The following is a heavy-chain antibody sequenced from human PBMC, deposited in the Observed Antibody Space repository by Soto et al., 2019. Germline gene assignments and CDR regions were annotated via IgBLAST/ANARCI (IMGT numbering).Heavy chain of an antibody. Sequence: SVKVSCKVSGYTLTELSMHWVRQAPGKGLEWMGGFDPEDGETIYAQKFQGRVTMTEDTSTDTAYMELSSLRSEDTAVYYCATALWSGYPAFDYWGKGTLVTVSS. V-gene: IGHV1-24*01. D-gene: IGHD3-3*01. J-gene: IGHJ4*02. CDR3: ATALWSGYPAFDY. CDR2: FDPEDGET. CDR1: GYTLTELS.